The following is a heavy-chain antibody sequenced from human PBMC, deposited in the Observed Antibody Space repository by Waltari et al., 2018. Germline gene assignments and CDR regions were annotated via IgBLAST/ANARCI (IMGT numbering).Heavy chain of an antibody. CDR3: ARSGCSGGSCYTDLDY. J-gene: IGHJ4*02. CDR1: GGSFSGYY. D-gene: IGHD2-15*01. V-gene: IGHV4-34*01. Sequence: QVQLQQWGAGLLKPSETLSLTCAVYGGSFSGYYWSWIRQPPGKGLEWIGEINHSGRTNNNPSLKSRVTISVDTSKNQCSLKLSSVTAADTAVYYCARSGCSGGSCYTDLDYWGQGTLVTVSS. CDR2: INHSGRT.